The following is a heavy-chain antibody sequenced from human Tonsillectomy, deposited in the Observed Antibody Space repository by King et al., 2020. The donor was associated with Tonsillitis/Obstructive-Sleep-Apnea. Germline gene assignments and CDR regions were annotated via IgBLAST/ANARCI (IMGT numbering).Heavy chain of an antibody. CDR2: ISGDGGST. V-gene: IGHV3-43*02. J-gene: IGHJ6*03. CDR3: AKAQVGRFGVVIIYYYYYMDV. Sequence: VQLVESGGGVVQPGGSLRLSCAASGFTFDDYAMHWVRQAPGKGLEWVSLISGDGGSTYYADSVKGRFTISRDNSKNSLYLKMNSLRTEDTALYYCAKAQVGRFGVVIIYYYYYMDVWGKGTTVTVSS. D-gene: IGHD3-3*01. CDR1: GFTFDDYA.